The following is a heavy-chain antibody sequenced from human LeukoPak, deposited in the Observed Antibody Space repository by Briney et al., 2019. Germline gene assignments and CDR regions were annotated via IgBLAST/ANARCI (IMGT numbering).Heavy chain of an antibody. D-gene: IGHD4-17*01. J-gene: IGHJ4*02. CDR1: GFTFSSYW. CDR3: ARDVDDHGDSFDY. Sequence: GSLRLSCEASGFTFSSYWMGWVRQAPGKGLEWVANIKQDGSDKYYVDSVKGRFNISRDNGKNSVFLQMDSLGAEDTAVYYCARDVDDHGDSFDYWGQGALVTVSS. V-gene: IGHV3-7*01. CDR2: IKQDGSDK.